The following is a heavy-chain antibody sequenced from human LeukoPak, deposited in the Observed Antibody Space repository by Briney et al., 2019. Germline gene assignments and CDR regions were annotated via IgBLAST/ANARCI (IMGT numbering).Heavy chain of an antibody. Sequence: GESLKISCKGSGYSFTCYWNGWVRQMPGKGLEGMGIIYPGDSDTRYSPSFQGQVTISADKSSSTAYLQWSSLKAADTAMYYCARRQASCSNGVCYTLYDMDVWGQGTTVTVSS. V-gene: IGHV5-51*01. J-gene: IGHJ6*02. CDR1: GYSFTCYW. CDR3: ARRQASCSNGVCYTLYDMDV. D-gene: IGHD2-8*01. CDR2: IYPGDSDT.